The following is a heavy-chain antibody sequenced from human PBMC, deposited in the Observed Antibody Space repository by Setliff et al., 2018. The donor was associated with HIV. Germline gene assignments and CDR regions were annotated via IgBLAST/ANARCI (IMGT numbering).Heavy chain of an antibody. Sequence: ASVKVSCKASGYTFTGYYMHWGRQAPGQGLEWTGGINPNSGGTTYSQKFQGRVTMSRDTSISTAYMEVSRLRSDDTAVYYCARDHCSSSGCYEYSYYGMDVWGQGTTVTVSS. J-gene: IGHJ6*02. CDR1: GYTFTGYY. V-gene: IGHV1-2*02. D-gene: IGHD2-2*01. CDR3: ARDHCSSSGCYEYSYYGMDV. CDR2: INPNSGGT.